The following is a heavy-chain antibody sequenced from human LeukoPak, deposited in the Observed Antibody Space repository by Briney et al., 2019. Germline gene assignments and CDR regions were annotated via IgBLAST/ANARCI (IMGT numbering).Heavy chain of an antibody. V-gene: IGHV3-30-3*01. CDR2: KSYDGSNK. Sequence: PGGSLRLSCAASGFTFNNYAMHWVRQAPGKGLEWVAVKSYDGSNKYYADSVKGRFTISRDNAKNSLYLQVNSLRVEDTAVYYCARDYSSTSGKHAFDIWGQGTMVTVSS. J-gene: IGHJ3*02. D-gene: IGHD6-13*01. CDR3: ARDYSSTSGKHAFDI. CDR1: GFTFNNYA.